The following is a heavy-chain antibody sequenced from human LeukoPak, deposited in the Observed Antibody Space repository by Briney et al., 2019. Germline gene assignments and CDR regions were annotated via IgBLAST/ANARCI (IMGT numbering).Heavy chain of an antibody. Sequence: KPSETLSLTCTVSGGSISSYYWSWIRQPPGKGLEWIGYIYYSGSTNYNPSLKSRVTISVDTSKNQFSLKLSSVTAADTAVYYCARERDSYGSGTYNWFDPWGQGTLVTVSS. V-gene: IGHV4-59*01. CDR1: GGSISSYY. CDR2: IYYSGST. J-gene: IGHJ5*02. CDR3: ARERDSYGSGTYNWFDP. D-gene: IGHD3-10*01.